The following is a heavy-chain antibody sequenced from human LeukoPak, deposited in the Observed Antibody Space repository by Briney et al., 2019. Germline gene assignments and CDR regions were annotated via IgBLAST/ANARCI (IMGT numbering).Heavy chain of an antibody. V-gene: IGHV3-23*01. D-gene: IGHD3-22*01. CDR3: ARALKSYDSSGYYYGS. Sequence: GGSLRLSCAASGFTFSSYAMSWVRQAPGKGLEWVSAISGSGGSTYYADSVKGRFTISRDNSRDTLYLQMNSLRAEDTAVYYCARALKSYDSSGYYYGSWGQGTLVTVSS. J-gene: IGHJ4*02. CDR1: GFTFSSYA. CDR2: ISGSGGST.